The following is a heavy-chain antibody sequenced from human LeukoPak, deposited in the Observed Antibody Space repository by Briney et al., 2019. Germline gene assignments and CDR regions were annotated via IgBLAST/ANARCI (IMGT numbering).Heavy chain of an antibody. CDR1: GGSISSYH. CDR3: ARGGWYYYFDY. J-gene: IGHJ4*02. V-gene: IGHV4-59*01. CDR2: IYYSGST. Sequence: SQTLSLTCTVSGGSISSYHWSWIRQPPGKGLEWIGYIYYSGSTNYNPSLKSRVTISVDTSKNQFSLKLSSVTAADTAVYYCARGGWYYYFDYWGQGTLVTVSS. D-gene: IGHD6-19*01.